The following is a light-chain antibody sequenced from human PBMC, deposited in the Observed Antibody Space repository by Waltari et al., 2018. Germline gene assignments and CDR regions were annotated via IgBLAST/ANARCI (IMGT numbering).Light chain of an antibody. CDR3: QALGTGAWV. J-gene: IGLJ3*02. Sequence: SYELTQPPSVSVSPGPTARITCSGAILGNKYSSWYQQKPGQSPLLVIYQDTKRPSGIPERFSGSKSGNAATLTVSGTQAMDEADYYCQALGTGAWVFGGGTKLTVL. V-gene: IGLV3-1*01. CDR1: ILGNKY. CDR2: QDT.